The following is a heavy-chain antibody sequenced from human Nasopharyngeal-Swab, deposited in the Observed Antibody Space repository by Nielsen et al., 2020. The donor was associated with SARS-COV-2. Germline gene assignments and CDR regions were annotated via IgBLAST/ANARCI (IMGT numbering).Heavy chain of an antibody. V-gene: IGHV1-8*03. J-gene: IGHJ6*02. CDR3: ARVSEKWFGELLGHYYYGMDV. CDR1: GYTFTSHD. CDR2: MNPNSGNT. Sequence: ASVKVSCKASGYTFTSHDINWVRQATGQGLEWMGWMNPNSGNTGYAQKFQGRVTITRNTSISTAYMELSSLRSEDTAVYYCARVSEKWFGELLGHYYYGMDVWGQGTTVTVSS. D-gene: IGHD3-10*01.